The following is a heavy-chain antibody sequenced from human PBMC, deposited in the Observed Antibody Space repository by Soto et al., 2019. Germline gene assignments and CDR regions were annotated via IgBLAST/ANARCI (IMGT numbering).Heavy chain of an antibody. CDR3: VIRGLSKSEVRGYFDY. CDR2: ISDSGGST. D-gene: IGHD3-10*01. J-gene: IGHJ4*02. Sequence: GGSLRLSCAASGFTFSSYDMTWVRQAPGKGLEWVSAISDSGGSTNYGDSVKGRFIISRDNSKNTLFMQMNSLRVEDTAVYYCVIRGLSKSEVRGYFDYWGRGTLVTVSS. V-gene: IGHV3-23*01. CDR1: GFTFSSYD.